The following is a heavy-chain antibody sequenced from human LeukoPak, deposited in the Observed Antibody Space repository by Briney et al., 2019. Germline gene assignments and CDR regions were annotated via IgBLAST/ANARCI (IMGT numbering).Heavy chain of an antibody. J-gene: IGHJ3*02. D-gene: IGHD2-2*01. Sequence: GGSLRLSCTVSGFTVSSSSMSWVRQAPGKGLEWVSFIYSDNTHYSDSVKGRFTISRDNSKNTLYLQMNSLRAEDTAVYYCARGGYPGAFDIWGQGTMVTVSS. CDR1: GFTVSSSS. V-gene: IGHV3-53*01. CDR2: IYSDNT. CDR3: ARGGYPGAFDI.